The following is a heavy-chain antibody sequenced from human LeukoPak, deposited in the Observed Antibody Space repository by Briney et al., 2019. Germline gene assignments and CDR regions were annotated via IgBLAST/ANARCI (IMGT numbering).Heavy chain of an antibody. CDR3: ARDWGLTAMVFRVALGEDMDV. D-gene: IGHD5-18*01. CDR2: INPNSGGT. CDR1: GYTFTGYY. V-gene: IGHV1-2*02. J-gene: IGHJ6*03. Sequence: ASVKVSCKASGYTFTGYYMHWVRQAPGQGLEWMGWINPNSGGTNYAQKFQGRVTMTRDTSISTAYMELSRLRSDDTAVYYCARDWGLTAMVFRVALGEDMDVWGKGTTVTVSS.